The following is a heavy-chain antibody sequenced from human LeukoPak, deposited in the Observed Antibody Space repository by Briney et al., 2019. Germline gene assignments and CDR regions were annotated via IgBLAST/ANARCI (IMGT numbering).Heavy chain of an antibody. Sequence: GGSLRLSCAASGFTFSSYAMSWVRQAPGKGLEWISGISGSGGSTYYADSVKGRFTISRDNSKNTLYLQMNSLRAEDTAVYYCAELGITMIGGVWGKGTTVTISS. CDR3: AELGITMIGGV. V-gene: IGHV3-23*01. J-gene: IGHJ6*04. CDR1: GFTFSSYA. CDR2: ISGSGGST. D-gene: IGHD3-10*02.